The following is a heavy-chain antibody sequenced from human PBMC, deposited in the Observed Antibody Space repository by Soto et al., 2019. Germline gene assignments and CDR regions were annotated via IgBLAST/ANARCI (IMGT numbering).Heavy chain of an antibody. J-gene: IGHJ6*02. Sequence: ASVKVSCKASGGTFSSYAISWVRQAPGQGLEWMGGIIPIFGTANYAQKFQGRVTITADESTRKDYMEMRSLRSEDTDVYYGAREVPGAIPPVVYYSYYGMDVWDQGTKVPVSS. D-gene: IGHD2-2*01. CDR2: IIPIFGTA. CDR1: GGTFSSYA. V-gene: IGHV1-69*13. CDR3: AREVPGAIPPVVYYSYYGMDV.